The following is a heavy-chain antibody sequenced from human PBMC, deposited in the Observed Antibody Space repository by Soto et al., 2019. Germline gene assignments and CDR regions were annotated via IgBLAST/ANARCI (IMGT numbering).Heavy chain of an antibody. CDR2: IRGGGDTT. D-gene: IGHD3-10*01. V-gene: IGHV3-23*01. CDR3: AKGRGGSGSLTPSVDF. Sequence: EVQLLESGGGLVQPGGSLRLSCAASGFTFNNYAMTWVRQAPGKGLEWVSAIRGGGDTTSYADSVKGRFTVSRDGSKNTLYLQRSSLRAEDTALYYCAKGRGGSGSLTPSVDFWGQGTLVTVSS. J-gene: IGHJ4*02. CDR1: GFTFNNYA.